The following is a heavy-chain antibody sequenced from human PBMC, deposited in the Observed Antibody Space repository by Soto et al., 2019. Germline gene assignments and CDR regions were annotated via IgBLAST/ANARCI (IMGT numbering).Heavy chain of an antibody. J-gene: IGHJ4*02. CDR3: ARERQLYGPVLL. CDR2: IYYSGST. V-gene: IGHV4-59*01. Sequence: SETLSLTCPVSGGSISSYYWSWIRQPPGKGLEWIGYIYYSGSTNYNPSLKSRVTISVDTSKNQFSLKLSSVTAADTAGYYCARERQLYGPVLLWGQGTLVTVSS. D-gene: IGHD2-2*02. CDR1: GGSISSYY.